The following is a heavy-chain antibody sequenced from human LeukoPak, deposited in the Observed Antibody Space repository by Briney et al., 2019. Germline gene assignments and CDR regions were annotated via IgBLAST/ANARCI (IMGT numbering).Heavy chain of an antibody. CDR3: ARDARQADY. CDR1: GGSINSSNYY. V-gene: IGHV4-39*02. J-gene: IGHJ4*02. CDR2: LYYSEST. Sequence: SETLSLTCTVSGGSINSSNYYWGWIRQPPGKGLEWIGSLYYSESTYYNPSLKSRVTLSVDTSKNQFSLKLNSVTAADTAVYYCARDARQADYWGQGTLVTVSS.